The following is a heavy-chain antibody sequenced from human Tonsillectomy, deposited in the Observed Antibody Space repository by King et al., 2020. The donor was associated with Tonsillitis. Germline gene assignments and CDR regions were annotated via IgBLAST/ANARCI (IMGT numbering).Heavy chain of an antibody. CDR2: INPNSGDT. V-gene: IGHV1-2*02. J-gene: IGHJ3*02. CDR3: ARARIAVAGTDAFDI. CDR1: GYTFTGYY. D-gene: IGHD6-19*01. Sequence: VQLVESGAEVKKPGASVKVSCKASGYTFTGYYIHWVRQAPGQGLEWMGWINPNSGDTDYAQRFQGRVTMTRDTSISTAYMGLSRLRSDDTAVYYCARARIAVAGTDAFDIWGQGTMVTVSS.